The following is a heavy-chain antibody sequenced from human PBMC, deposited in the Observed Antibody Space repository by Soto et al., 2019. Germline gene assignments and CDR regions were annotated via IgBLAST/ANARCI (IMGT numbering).Heavy chain of an antibody. J-gene: IGHJ6*02. CDR2: ISSSSSYI. CDR1: GFTFSSYS. V-gene: IGHV3-21*01. D-gene: IGHD3-10*01. Sequence: PGGSLRLSCAASGFTFSSYSMNWVRQAPGKGLEWVSSISSSSSYIYYADSVKGRFTISRDNAKNSLYLQMNSLRAEDTAVYYCASPTIDPYGSGSTGMDVWGQGTTVTVSS. CDR3: ASPTIDPYGSGSTGMDV.